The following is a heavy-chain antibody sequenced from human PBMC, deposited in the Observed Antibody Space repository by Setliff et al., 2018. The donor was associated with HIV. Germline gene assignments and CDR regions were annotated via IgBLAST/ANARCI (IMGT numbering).Heavy chain of an antibody. Sequence: LSCAASGFTFSSYAMSWVRQAPGKGLEWVSAISGSGGSTYYADSVKGRFTISRDNSKNTLYLQMNSLRTDDTAVYYCARDFKSGYVDHLGQGIPVTVSS. D-gene: IGHD2-15*01. CDR2: ISGSGGST. V-gene: IGHV3-23*01. CDR3: ARDFKSGYVDH. CDR1: GFTFSSYA. J-gene: IGHJ4*02.